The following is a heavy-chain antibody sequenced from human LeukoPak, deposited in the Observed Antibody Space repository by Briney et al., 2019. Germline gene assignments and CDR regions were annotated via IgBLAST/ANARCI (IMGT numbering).Heavy chain of an antibody. CDR2: IYYSGST. V-gene: IGHV4-39*07. D-gene: IGHD1-1*01. J-gene: IGHJ4*02. CDR3: VRDVSQRRHFDY. Sequence: PSETLSLTCTVSGGSISSSSYYWGWIRQPPGKGLEWIGSIYYSGSTYYNPSLKSRVTISVDTSKNQFSLKLSSVTAADTAVYYCVRDVSQRRHFDYWGQGTLVTVSS. CDR1: GGSISSSSYY.